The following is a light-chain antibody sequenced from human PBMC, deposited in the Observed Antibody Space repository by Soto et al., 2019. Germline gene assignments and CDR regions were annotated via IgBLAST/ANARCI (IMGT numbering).Light chain of an antibody. V-gene: IGLV1-44*01. Sequence: QSVLTQPPSASGTPGQRVTISCSGSSSNMGTNTVNWYQQLPRAAPKLLIYSDNQRPSGVPDRFSGSKSGTSASLAITGLQSEDEADYYCAAWDGSLNHILFGGGTKITFL. J-gene: IGLJ2*01. CDR2: SDN. CDR3: AAWDGSLNHIL. CDR1: SSNMGTNT.